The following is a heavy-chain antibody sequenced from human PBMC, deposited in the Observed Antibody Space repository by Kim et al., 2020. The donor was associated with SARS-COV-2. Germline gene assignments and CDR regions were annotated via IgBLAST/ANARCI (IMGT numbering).Heavy chain of an antibody. CDR3: ARHGVWGGKHDNWFDP. CDR2: IYYSGST. V-gene: IGHV4-39*01. J-gene: IGHJ5*02. D-gene: IGHD3-3*01. CDR1: GGSISSSSYY. Sequence: SETLSPTCTVSGGSISSSSYYWGWIRQPPGKGLEWIGSIYYSGSTYYNPSLKSRVTISVDTSKNQFSLKLSSVTAADTAVYYCARHGVWGGKHDNWFDPWGQGPLVTVSS.